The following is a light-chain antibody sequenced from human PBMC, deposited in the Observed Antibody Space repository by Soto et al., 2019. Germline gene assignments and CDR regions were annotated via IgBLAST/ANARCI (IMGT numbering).Light chain of an antibody. CDR2: GAS. CDR1: QSVSSSY. J-gene: IGKJ3*01. V-gene: IGKV3-20*01. CDR3: QQYGSSPLT. Sequence: EIVLTQSPGTLSLSPGERGTLSCRASQSVSSSYLAWYQQKPGQAPRLLIYGASSRASGIPDRFSGSGSGTAFTLTISRLEPEDFAVYFCQQYGSSPLTFGPGTKVDVK.